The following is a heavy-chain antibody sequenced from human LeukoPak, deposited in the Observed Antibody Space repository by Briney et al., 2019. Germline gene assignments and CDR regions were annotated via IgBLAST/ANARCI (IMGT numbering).Heavy chain of an antibody. D-gene: IGHD3-10*01. Sequence: SETLSLTCAVYGGSFSGYYWSWIRQPPGKGLEWIGEINHSGSTNYNPSLKSRVTISVDTSKNQFSLKLSSVTAADTAVYYCARGRITMVRGVYYYYYYMDVWGKGTTATVSS. V-gene: IGHV4-34*01. J-gene: IGHJ6*03. CDR1: GGSFSGYY. CDR3: ARGRITMVRGVYYYYYYMDV. CDR2: INHSGST.